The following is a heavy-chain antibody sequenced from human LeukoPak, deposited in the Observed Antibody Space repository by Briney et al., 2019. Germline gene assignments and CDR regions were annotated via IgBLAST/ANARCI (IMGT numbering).Heavy chain of an antibody. CDR2: IYYSGST. D-gene: IGHD4-17*01. V-gene: IGHV4-39*07. J-gene: IGHJ4*02. Sequence: SETLSLTCTVSGGSISSSSYYWGWIRQPPGKGLEWIGSIYYSGSTYYNPSLKSRVTISADTSKNQFSLKLSSVTAADTAVYYCARSDYGDSAGYWGQGTLVTVSS. CDR1: GGSISSSSYY. CDR3: ARSDYGDSAGY.